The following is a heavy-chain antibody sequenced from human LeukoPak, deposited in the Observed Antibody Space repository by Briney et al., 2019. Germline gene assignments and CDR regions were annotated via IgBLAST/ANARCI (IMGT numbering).Heavy chain of an antibody. CDR1: GYMFNSYY. V-gene: IGHV1-46*02. J-gene: IGHJ4*02. D-gene: IGHD6-19*01. CDR3: TRDPSNTSGYYIYFDY. CDR2: INPGGGST. Sequence: ASVKVSCKASGYMFNSYYMHWVRQAPGQGLEWMGMINPGGGSTTYAQKFQDRVTMTRDTSTSTVYMELSSLRSDDTAVYYCTRDPSNTSGYYIYFDYWGQGTLVTVSS.